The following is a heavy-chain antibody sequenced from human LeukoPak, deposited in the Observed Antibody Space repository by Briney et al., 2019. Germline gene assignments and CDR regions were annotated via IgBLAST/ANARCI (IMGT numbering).Heavy chain of an antibody. D-gene: IGHD3-10*01. CDR2: IRSMAHGGTT. V-gene: IGHV3-49*04. CDR3: ARGAMVRGANYYFDY. J-gene: IGHJ4*02. Sequence: GGSLRLSCTASGFAFGDYGMTWVRQAPGKGLEWVSFIRSMAHGGTTEYAASVKGRFTISRDDSKGIAYLQMSSLKTGDTAVYYYARGAMVRGANYYFDYWGQGALVTVSS. CDR1: GFAFGDYG.